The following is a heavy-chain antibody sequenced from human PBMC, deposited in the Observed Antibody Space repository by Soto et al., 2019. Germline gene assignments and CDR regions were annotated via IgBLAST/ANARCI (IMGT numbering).Heavy chain of an antibody. CDR3: SRGVDIVGIRLGDWFDP. D-gene: IGHD5-12*01. CDR2: IYYSGST. J-gene: IGHJ5*02. V-gene: IGHV4-31*11. Sequence: SETLSLTCAVSGGSISSGGYYWSWIRQHPGKGLEWIGYIYYSGSTYYNPSLKSRVTISVETSKNQFSLKLSSVTAADTAVYFFSRGVDIVGIRLGDWFDPWGQGTLVTVSS. CDR1: GGSISSGGYY.